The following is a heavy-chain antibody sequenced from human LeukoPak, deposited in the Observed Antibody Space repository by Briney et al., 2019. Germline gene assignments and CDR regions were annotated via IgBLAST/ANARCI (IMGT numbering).Heavy chain of an antibody. CDR3: ARGVDDFWSGYPYDY. V-gene: IGHV5-51*01. CDR1: GYSFTSYW. CDR2: IYPGDSDT. D-gene: IGHD3-3*01. J-gene: IGHJ4*02. Sequence: WESLKISCKGSGYSFTSYWIGWVRQMPGKGLEWMGIIYPGDSDTRYSPSFQGQVTISADKSISTAYLQWSSLKASDTAMYYCARGVDDFWSGYPYDYWGQGTLVTVSS.